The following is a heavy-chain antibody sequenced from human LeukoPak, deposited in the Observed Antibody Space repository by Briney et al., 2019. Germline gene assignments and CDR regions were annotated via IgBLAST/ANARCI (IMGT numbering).Heavy chain of an antibody. CDR3: TTGIRGD. Sequence: GGSLRLSCAASGVFVSNAWMTWVRQAPGKGLEWVGRIRSKADGGTTDYAAPVKGRFTISRDDSNNTLYLQMNSLKTEDTAVYYCTTGIRGDWGQGTLVTVSS. CDR2: IRSKADGGTT. CDR1: GVFVSNAW. D-gene: IGHD2/OR15-2a*01. V-gene: IGHV3-15*01. J-gene: IGHJ4*02.